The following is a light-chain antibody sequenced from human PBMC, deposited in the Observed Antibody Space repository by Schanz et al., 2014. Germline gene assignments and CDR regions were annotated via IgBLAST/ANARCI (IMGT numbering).Light chain of an antibody. V-gene: IGKV3D-15*01. J-gene: IGKJ2*01. CDR3: HQYHDWPPHT. CDR2: AAS. Sequence: EIVMTQSPATLSLSPGETATLSCRASQNVDSNLAWYQQTPGQAPRLLIYAASTRATGIPARFSGGGSGTEFTLTITSPQSEDFAVYYCHQYHDWPPHTFGQGTKLEIK. CDR1: QNVDSN.